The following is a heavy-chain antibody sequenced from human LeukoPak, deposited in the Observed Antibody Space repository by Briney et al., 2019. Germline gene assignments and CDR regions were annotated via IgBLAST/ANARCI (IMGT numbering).Heavy chain of an antibody. D-gene: IGHD1-1*01. CDR1: GFTFSSYT. V-gene: IGHV3-21*01. Sequence: GGSLRLSCAASGFTFSSYTMHWIRQAPGKGLKWVSSISGSNSYIFYADSVKGRFTVSRDNAKDSLYLQMNSLRAEDTAVYYCARALTTLTYEGYWGQGTLVTVSS. CDR2: ISGSNSYI. CDR3: ARALTTLTYEGY. J-gene: IGHJ4*02.